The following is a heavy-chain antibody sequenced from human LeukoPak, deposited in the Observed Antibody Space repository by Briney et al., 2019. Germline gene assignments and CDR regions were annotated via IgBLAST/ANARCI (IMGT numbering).Heavy chain of an antibody. CDR2: VHPSTGST. V-gene: IGHV1-46*01. Sequence: ASVKVSCKASGYTFPGHHIHWVRQAPGQGPEWMGIVHPSTGSTSFTQKFQGRVTMTSDTSTRTVYMELSSLRSEDTAVYYCAREWGLRLAVNPKGMDVWGQGTTVIVSS. J-gene: IGHJ6*02. D-gene: IGHD6-19*01. CDR3: AREWGLRLAVNPKGMDV. CDR1: GYTFPGHH.